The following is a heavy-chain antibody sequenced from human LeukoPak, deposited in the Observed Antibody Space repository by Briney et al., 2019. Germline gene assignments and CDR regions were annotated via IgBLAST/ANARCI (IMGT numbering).Heavy chain of an antibody. CDR1: VYTFTSYG. Sequence: ASVKVSLKTSVYTFTSYGISWVRQAPGQGLEWMGWISAYNGNTNYAQKFQGRVTMTTDTSRSSDYMELRSLRSDDTGVYYCARESGDRGAFDIWGQGTMVTVSS. J-gene: IGHJ3*02. D-gene: IGHD1-26*01. CDR3: ARESGDRGAFDI. V-gene: IGHV1-18*01. CDR2: ISAYNGNT.